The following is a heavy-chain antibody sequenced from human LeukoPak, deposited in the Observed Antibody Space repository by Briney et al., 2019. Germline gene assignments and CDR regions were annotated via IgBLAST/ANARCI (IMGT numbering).Heavy chain of an antibody. Sequence: GGSLRLSCAASGFTFSSYAMHWVRQAPGKGLEWVAVISYDGGNKYYADSVKGRFTISRDNSKNTLYPQMNSLRAEDTAVYYCAKDKRRHSGYDFTVSDYWGQGTLVTVSS. D-gene: IGHD5-12*01. J-gene: IGHJ4*02. CDR1: GFTFSSYA. CDR2: ISYDGGNK. V-gene: IGHV3-30-3*01. CDR3: AKDKRRHSGYDFTVSDY.